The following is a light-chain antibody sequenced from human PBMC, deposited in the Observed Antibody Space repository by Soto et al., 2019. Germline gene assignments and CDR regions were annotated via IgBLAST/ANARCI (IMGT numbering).Light chain of an antibody. V-gene: IGKV3-20*01. J-gene: IGKJ3*01. CDR3: HQVGSSPVVT. CDR2: AAS. CDR1: QSINNRY. Sequence: EIVLTQSPVTLSLAPGERATISCRASQSINNRYLAWYQQKPGQAPRLLIYAASSRATGIPDRFSGSGSGTDFALNISRLDSEDFAVYYWHQVGSSPVVTFGPGTTVDIK.